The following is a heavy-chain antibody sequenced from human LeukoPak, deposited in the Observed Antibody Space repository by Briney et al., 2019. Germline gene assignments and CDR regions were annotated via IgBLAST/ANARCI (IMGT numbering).Heavy chain of an antibody. D-gene: IGHD1-26*01. J-gene: IGHJ3*02. CDR3: GKNRYSGSLSPFDI. Sequence: GGSLRLSCAASGFTFSNYAMSWVRQAPGKGLDWVSVISSSGGSTYYADSVKGRFTISRDNSKNTLYLQMNSLRAEDTAVYYCGKNRYSGSLSPFDIWGQGTMVTVSS. CDR2: ISSSGGST. CDR1: GFTFSNYA. V-gene: IGHV3-23*01.